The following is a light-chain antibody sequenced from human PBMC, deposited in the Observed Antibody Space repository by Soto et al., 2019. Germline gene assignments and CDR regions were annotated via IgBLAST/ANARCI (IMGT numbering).Light chain of an antibody. CDR1: QSVSSSY. Sequence: EVVLTQSKGTLSLSPGERATLSCRASQSVSSSYLAWYQQKPGQAPRLLIYGASSRATGIPDRFSGSGSGTDFTLTISRLEPEDFAVYYCQQYGSSPSMYTFGQGTKVDIK. J-gene: IGKJ2*01. CDR3: QQYGSSPSMYT. V-gene: IGKV3-20*01. CDR2: GAS.